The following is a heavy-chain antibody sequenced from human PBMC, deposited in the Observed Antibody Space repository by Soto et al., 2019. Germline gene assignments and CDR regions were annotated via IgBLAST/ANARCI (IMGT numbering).Heavy chain of an antibody. CDR2: IYYSGST. Sequence: QVQLQEAGPGLVKPSPTLSLTCTVSGGSISSGGYYWSWIRQHPGTCLEWIGYIYYSGSTDYNPSLKSRGTISVDTSKNQFSLKLSSVTAADTAVYYCARVSWLYYFDYWGQGTLVTVSS. J-gene: IGHJ4*02. CDR1: GGSISSGGYY. D-gene: IGHD3-22*01. V-gene: IGHV4-31*03. CDR3: ARVSWLYYFDY.